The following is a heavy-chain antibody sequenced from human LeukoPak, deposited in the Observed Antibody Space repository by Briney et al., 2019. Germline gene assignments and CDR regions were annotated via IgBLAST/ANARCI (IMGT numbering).Heavy chain of an antibody. V-gene: IGHV4-39*07. D-gene: IGHD2-2*01. CDR2: IYYSGST. CDR3: ARDWAMNDAFDI. Sequence: PSETLSLTCTVSGGSISSSSYYWGWIRQPPGKGLEWIGSIYYSGSTYYNPSLKSRVTISVDTSKNQFSLKLSSVTAADTAVYYCARDWAMNDAFDIWGQGTMVTVSS. J-gene: IGHJ3*02. CDR1: GGSISSSSYY.